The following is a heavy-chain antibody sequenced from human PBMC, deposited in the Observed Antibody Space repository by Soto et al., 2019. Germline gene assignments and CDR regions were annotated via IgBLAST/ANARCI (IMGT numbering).Heavy chain of an antibody. CDR1: GGSISSYY. CDR2: MYYGRRT. V-gene: IGHV4-59*08. D-gene: IGHD6-13*01. J-gene: IGHJ4*02. Sequence: SETLSLTCTVSGGSISSYYWSWIRQPPGKGLEWIGYMYYGRRTNYNPSLKSRVTISVDTSKMQVSLKLSSVTAADTAVYFCARATAANDYGGQGTLVTVSS. CDR3: ARATAANDY.